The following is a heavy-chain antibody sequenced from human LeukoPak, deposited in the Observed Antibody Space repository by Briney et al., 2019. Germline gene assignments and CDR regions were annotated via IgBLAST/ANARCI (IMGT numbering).Heavy chain of an antibody. J-gene: IGHJ4*02. Sequence: GGSLRLSCAVSGFTFSSEAMGWVRQLPGGGLEWVSTIIPAGGTTYYAESMKGRFTISRDNSKSTLYLQMNSLRVEDTAVYYCTKVRSGSSSWALRVFDYWGQGALVTVSS. V-gene: IGHV3-23*01. D-gene: IGHD6-13*01. CDR3: TKVRSGSSSWALRVFDY. CDR2: IIPAGGTT. CDR1: GFTFSSEA.